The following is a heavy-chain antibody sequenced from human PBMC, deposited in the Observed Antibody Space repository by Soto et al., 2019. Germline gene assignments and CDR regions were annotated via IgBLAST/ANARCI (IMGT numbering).Heavy chain of an antibody. CDR3: AKKEGSTIYDFYFDS. J-gene: IGHJ4*02. Sequence: PGGALRLSCAAAGFTFRSYGMSWVRQPPGKGLEWVAAIRGSGGGGDTYYADSVKGRFTISRDDSKSTLYLQMNSLRVEDAAVYHCAKKEGSTIYDFYFDSWGQGIPVTVSS. CDR1: GFTFRSYG. CDR2: IRGSGGGGDT. V-gene: IGHV3-23*01. D-gene: IGHD5-12*01.